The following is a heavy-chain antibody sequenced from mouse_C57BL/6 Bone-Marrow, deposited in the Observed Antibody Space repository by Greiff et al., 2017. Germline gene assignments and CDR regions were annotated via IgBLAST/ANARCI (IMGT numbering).Heavy chain of an antibody. CDR1: GYTFTDYY. CDR3: ARRGGSTMVKGAWFAY. Sequence: SGPVLVKPGASVKMSCKASGYTFTDYYMNWVKQSHGKSLEWIGVINPYNGGTSYNQKFKGKATLTVDKSSSTAYMELNSLTSEDSAVYYCARRGGSTMVKGAWFAYWGQGTLVTVSA. D-gene: IGHD2-2*01. V-gene: IGHV1-19*01. CDR2: INPYNGGT. J-gene: IGHJ3*01.